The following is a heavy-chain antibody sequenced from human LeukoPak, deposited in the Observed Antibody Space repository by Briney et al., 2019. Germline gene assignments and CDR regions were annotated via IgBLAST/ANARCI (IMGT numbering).Heavy chain of an antibody. CDR3: ARLVLLWFGELSGWFDP. CDR2: INHSGST. Sequence: PSETLSLTCAVYGGSFSGYYWSWIRQPPGKGLEWIGEINHSGSTNYNPSLKSRVTISVDTSKNQFSLKLSSVTAADTAVYYCARLVLLWFGELSGWFDPWGQGTLVTVSS. V-gene: IGHV4-34*01. CDR1: GGSFSGYY. J-gene: IGHJ5*02. D-gene: IGHD3-10*01.